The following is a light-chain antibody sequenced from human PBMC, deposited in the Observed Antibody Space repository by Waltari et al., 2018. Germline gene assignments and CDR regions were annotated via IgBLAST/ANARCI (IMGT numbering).Light chain of an antibody. CDR3: QQYYSSPAT. J-gene: IGKJ1*01. Sequence: AIRITQSPSSLSASTGDRVTITCRASQSISSYLAWYQQKPGKAPKVRIYAASTLQSGGPSRFSGSGSGTDFTLTISCLQSEDFAIYYCQQYYSSPATFGQGTKVEIK. CDR1: QSISSY. CDR2: AAS. V-gene: IGKV1-8*01.